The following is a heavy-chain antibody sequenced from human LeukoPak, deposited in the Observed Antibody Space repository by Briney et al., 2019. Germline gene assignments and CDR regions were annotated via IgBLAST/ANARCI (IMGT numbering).Heavy chain of an antibody. J-gene: IGHJ4*02. CDR2: IYHSGNT. D-gene: IGHD3-22*01. CDR3: ARGGDSSGFYYYFDY. CDR1: GGSISSYY. V-gene: IGHV4-59*12. Sequence: SEALSLTCTVSGGSISSYYWSWIRQPPGKDLEWIGYIYHSGNTYYNPSLKSRVTISVDRSKNQFSLKLTSVTAADTAVYYCARGGDSSGFYYYFDYWGQGTLVTVSS.